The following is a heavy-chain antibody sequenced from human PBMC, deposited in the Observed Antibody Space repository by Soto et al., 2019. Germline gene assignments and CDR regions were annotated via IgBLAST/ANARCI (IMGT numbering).Heavy chain of an antibody. Sequence: GESLKISCAASGFTFSSYSMNWVRQAPGKGLEWVSSISSSSSYIYYADSVKGRFTISRDNAKNSLYLQMNSLRAEDTAVYYCAREGDYYYGSGSYYGVDYWGQGTLVTVSS. CDR1: GFTFSSYS. CDR3: AREGDYYYGSGSYYGVDY. J-gene: IGHJ4*02. D-gene: IGHD3-10*01. V-gene: IGHV3-21*01. CDR2: ISSSSSYI.